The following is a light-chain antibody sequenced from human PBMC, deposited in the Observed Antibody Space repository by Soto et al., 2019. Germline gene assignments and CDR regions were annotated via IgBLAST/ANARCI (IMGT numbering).Light chain of an antibody. J-gene: IGLJ2*01. CDR1: SSDVGDYKF. CDR3: SSYAGNNNVV. V-gene: IGLV2-8*01. CDR2: EVS. Sequence: QSVLTQPPSASGSPGQSVTISCPGTSSDVGDYKFVSWYQQHPGKAPKLLIYEVSRRPSGVPDRFSGSKSGNTASLTVSGLQAEDEAEYYCSSYAGNNNVVFGGGTKLTVL.